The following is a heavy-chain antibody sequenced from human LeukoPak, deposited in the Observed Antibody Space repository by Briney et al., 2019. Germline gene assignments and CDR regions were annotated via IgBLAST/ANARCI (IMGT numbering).Heavy chain of an antibody. D-gene: IGHD4-17*01. CDR2: ISGSGGSS. J-gene: IGHJ4*02. V-gene: IGHV3-23*01. Sequence: GGSLRLSCAASGFTVSNNYMSWVRQAPGKGLEWVSGISGSGGSSDYAESVKGRFTISRDNSKNTLYLQMNSLRAEDTAVYYCARIHGPFDYWGQGTLVTVSS. CDR3: ARIHGPFDY. CDR1: GFTVSNNY.